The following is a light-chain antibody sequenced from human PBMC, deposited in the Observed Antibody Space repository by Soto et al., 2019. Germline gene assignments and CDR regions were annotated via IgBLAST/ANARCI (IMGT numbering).Light chain of an antibody. J-gene: IGKJ1*01. V-gene: IGKV1-5*03. CDR1: QSIISL. CDR3: PHYNSYSGP. CDR2: EAS. Sequence: IRMSQSPATLSGSVGERVTITCRASQSIISLLAWYQQKPGKAPKLLIYEASTLKSGVPSRFSGSGSETEFTLTISSLQPDDFATYYCPHYNSYSGPFGQGAKV.